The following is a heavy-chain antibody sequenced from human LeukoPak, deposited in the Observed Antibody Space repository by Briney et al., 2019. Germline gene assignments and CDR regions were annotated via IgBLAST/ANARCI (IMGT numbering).Heavy chain of an antibody. V-gene: IGHV4-30-4*01. J-gene: IGHJ3*02. CDR1: GGSISSGDYY. CDR2: IYYSGST. CDR3: ARDSDPHDAFDI. Sequence: PSETLSLTCTVSGGSISSGDYYWSWIRQPPGKGLEWIGYIYYSGSTYYNPSLKSRVTISVDTSKNQFSLKLSSVTAADTAVYYCARDSDPHDAFDIWGQGTMVTVSS.